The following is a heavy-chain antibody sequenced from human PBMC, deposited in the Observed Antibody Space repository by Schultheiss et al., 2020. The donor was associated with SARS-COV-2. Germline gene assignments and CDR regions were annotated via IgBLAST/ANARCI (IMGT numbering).Heavy chain of an antibody. J-gene: IGHJ6*02. CDR3: ARQADCSGGSCYWSYFGMDV. CDR2: IYYSGST. D-gene: IGHD2-15*01. CDR1: GGSFSGYY. Sequence: SETLSLTCAVYGGSFSGYYWGWIRQPPGKGLEWIGSIYYSGSTYYNPSLKSRVTISVDTSKNQFSLKLSSVTAADTAVYYCARQADCSGGSCYWSYFGMDVWGQGTTVTVSS. V-gene: IGHV4-39*01.